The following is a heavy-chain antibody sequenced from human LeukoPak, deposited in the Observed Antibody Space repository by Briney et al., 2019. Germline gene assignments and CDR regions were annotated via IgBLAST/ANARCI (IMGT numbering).Heavy chain of an antibody. CDR3: AKSLYGDYAPRNYGMDV. J-gene: IGHJ6*02. Sequence: PGGSLRLSCAASGFTFSSYGMHWVRQAPGKGLEWVAVISYDGINKYYADSVKGRFTISRDNSKSTLYLQMNNLRAEDTAVFCCAKSLYGDYAPRNYGMDVWGQGTTVTVSS. D-gene: IGHD4-17*01. CDR2: ISYDGINK. CDR1: GFTFSSYG. V-gene: IGHV3-30*18.